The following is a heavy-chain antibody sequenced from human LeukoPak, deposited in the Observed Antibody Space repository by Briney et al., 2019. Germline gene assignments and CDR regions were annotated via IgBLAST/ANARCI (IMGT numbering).Heavy chain of an antibody. J-gene: IGHJ4*02. CDR2: INPNSGGT. Sequence: ASVKVSCKASGYTFTGYYMHWLRQAPGQGLEWMGRINPNSGGTNYAQKFQGRVTMTRDTSISTAYMELSRLRSDDTAVYYCARDDRGELEPLIDYWGQGTLVTVSS. CDR3: ARDDRGELEPLIDY. CDR1: GYTFTGYY. D-gene: IGHD1-1*01. V-gene: IGHV1-2*06.